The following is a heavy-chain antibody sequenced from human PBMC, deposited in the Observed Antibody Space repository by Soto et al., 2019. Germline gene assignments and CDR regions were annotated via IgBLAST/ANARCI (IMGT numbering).Heavy chain of an antibody. CDR1: GGTFSSYA. Sequence: QVQLVQSGAEVKKPGSSVKVSCKASGGTFSSYAISWVRQAPGQGLEWMGGIIPIFGTANYAQKFQGRVAITRDESTCTRYLGPKSVKSEATAVYYCAGGGNTENPPPIWGQGALVTVSS. J-gene: IGHJ4*02. D-gene: IGHD3-16*01. CDR2: IIPIFGTA. V-gene: IGHV1-69*01. CDR3: AGGGNTENPPPI.